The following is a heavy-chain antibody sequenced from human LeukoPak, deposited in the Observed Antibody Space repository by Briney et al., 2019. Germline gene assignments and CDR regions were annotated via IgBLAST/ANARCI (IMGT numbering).Heavy chain of an antibody. CDR3: ARNDFWSGYWGYYFDY. CDR1: GFTFDDYT. CDR2: ISWDGGST. V-gene: IGHV3-43*01. D-gene: IGHD3-3*01. Sequence: PGGSLRLSCAASGFTFDDYTMHWVRQAPGKGLEWVSLISWDGGSTYYADSVKGRFTISRDNSKNSLYLQMNSLRTEDTALYYCARNDFWSGYWGYYFDYWGQGTLVTVPS. J-gene: IGHJ4*02.